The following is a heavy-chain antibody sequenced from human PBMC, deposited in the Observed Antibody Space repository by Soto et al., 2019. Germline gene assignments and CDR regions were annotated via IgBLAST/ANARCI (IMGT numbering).Heavy chain of an antibody. CDR1: GFTFSSYS. V-gene: IGHV3-48*02. Sequence: EVQLVESGGGLVQPGGSLRLSCAASGFTFSSYSMNWVRQAPGKGLEWVSYISSSSSTIYYADSVKGRFTISRDNAKNSLYLQMNSLREEDTAVYYCASALYYYDSSGPTYFDYWGQGTLVTVSS. CDR3: ASALYYYDSSGPTYFDY. J-gene: IGHJ4*02. D-gene: IGHD3-22*01. CDR2: ISSSSSTI.